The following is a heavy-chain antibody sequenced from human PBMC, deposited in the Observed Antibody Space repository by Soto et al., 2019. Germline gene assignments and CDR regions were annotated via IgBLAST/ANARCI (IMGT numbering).Heavy chain of an antibody. CDR1: GYTFTGYY. Sequence: ASVKVSCKASGYTFTGYYMHWVRQAPGQGLEWMGWINPNSGGTNYAQKFQGRVTMTRDTSISTTYMELSRLRSDDTAVYYCVRVRYYDFWSGYYNGRSPFDIWGQGTMVTVSS. CDR3: VRVRYYDFWSGYYNGRSPFDI. CDR2: INPNSGGT. J-gene: IGHJ3*02. V-gene: IGHV1-2*02. D-gene: IGHD3-3*01.